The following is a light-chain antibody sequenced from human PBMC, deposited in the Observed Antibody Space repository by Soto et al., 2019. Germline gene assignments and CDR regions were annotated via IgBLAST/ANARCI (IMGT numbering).Light chain of an antibody. CDR2: GNS. Sequence: QSVLTQPPPVSGAPGQRVTISCTGSSSNIGTPYDVHWYQQLPGTAPKLLIYGNSNRPSGVPDRFSGSKSGTSASLAITGLQAEDEADYYCQSYDSSLSGYVIFGGGTKLTVL. J-gene: IGLJ2*01. CDR1: SSNIGTPYD. V-gene: IGLV1-40*01. CDR3: QSYDSSLSGYVI.